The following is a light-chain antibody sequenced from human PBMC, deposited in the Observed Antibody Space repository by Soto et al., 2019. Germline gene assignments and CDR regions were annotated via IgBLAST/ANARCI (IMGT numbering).Light chain of an antibody. CDR2: DVS. CDR3: QQYNNWPPT. Sequence: EVVMTQSPSTLSVSPGERATLSCKASQSARSSLGWYQQKPGQPPRLLIHDVSIRATGIPARFNGSGSGTEFTLTISSLQSEDFAVYYRQQYNNWPPTFGQGTRLEIK. V-gene: IGKV3-15*01. J-gene: IGKJ5*01. CDR1: QSARSS.